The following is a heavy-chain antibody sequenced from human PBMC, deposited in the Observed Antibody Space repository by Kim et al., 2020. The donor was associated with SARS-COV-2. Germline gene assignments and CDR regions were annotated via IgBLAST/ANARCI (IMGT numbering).Heavy chain of an antibody. D-gene: IGHD3-22*01. V-gene: IGHV5-51*01. J-gene: IGHJ4*02. CDR2: IYPGDSDT. Sequence: GESLKISCKGSGYSFTSYWIGWVRQMPGKGLEWMGIIYPGDSDTRYSPSFQGQVTISADKSISTAYLQWSSLKASDTAMYYCARRYDSSGYYYADVFDYWGQGTLVTVSS. CDR3: ARRYDSSGYYYADVFDY. CDR1: GYSFTSYW.